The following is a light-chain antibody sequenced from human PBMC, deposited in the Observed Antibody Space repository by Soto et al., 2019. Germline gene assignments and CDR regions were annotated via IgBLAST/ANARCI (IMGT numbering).Light chain of an antibody. CDR1: QSVSSY. CDR3: QQRSNWPPYT. CDR2: DAS. J-gene: IGKJ2*01. V-gene: IGKV3-11*01. Sequence: EIVLTQSPATLSLSPGERATLSCRASQSVSSYLAWYQQKPGQAPMLLIYDASNRATGIPARFSGSGSGTDFTLTISSLEPEDFAVYYCQQRSNWPPYTFGQGNKLEIK.